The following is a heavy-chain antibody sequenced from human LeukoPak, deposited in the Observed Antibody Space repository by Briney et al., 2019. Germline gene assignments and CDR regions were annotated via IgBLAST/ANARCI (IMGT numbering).Heavy chain of an antibody. D-gene: IGHD1-26*01. CDR3: AKDRLIVGATLTKFDY. J-gene: IGHJ4*02. CDR1: GFTFSSYA. CDR2: ISGSGGST. Sequence: PGGSLRLSCAASGFTFSSYATSWVRQAPGKGLEWVSAISGSGGSTYYADSVKGRFTISRDNSKNTLYLQMNSLRAEDTAVYYCAKDRLIVGATLTKFDYWGQGTLVTVSS. V-gene: IGHV3-23*01.